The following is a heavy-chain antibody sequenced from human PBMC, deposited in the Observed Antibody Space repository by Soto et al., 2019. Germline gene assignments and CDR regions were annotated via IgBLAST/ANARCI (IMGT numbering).Heavy chain of an antibody. Sequence: EVQLVESGGGLVKPGGSLRLSGAASGFTFSSYSLNWVRQAPGKGLEWASSISSSSSYIYYADSVKGRFTISRDNAKNSLYLQMNSLRAEDTAVYYCAREAIVVVAATGWFDPWGQGTLVTVSS. CDR2: ISSSSSYI. CDR1: GFTFSSYS. J-gene: IGHJ5*02. CDR3: AREAIVVVAATGWFDP. V-gene: IGHV3-21*01. D-gene: IGHD2-15*01.